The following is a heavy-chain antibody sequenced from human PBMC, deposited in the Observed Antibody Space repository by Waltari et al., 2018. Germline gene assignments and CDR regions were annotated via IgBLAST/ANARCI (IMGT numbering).Heavy chain of an antibody. J-gene: IGHJ4*02. CDR2: IRGSGGST. Sequence: EVQLLESGGGLVQPGGSLRLSCAASGFTFSSYAMRWVRRAPGKGLEWVSAIRGSGGSTYDADSVKCRFTISRDNSKNTLYRQMNSLRAEDTAVYYCAKGAPGIAVAFDYWGQGTLVTVSS. CDR1: GFTFSSYA. D-gene: IGHD6-19*01. CDR3: AKGAPGIAVAFDY. V-gene: IGHV3-23*01.